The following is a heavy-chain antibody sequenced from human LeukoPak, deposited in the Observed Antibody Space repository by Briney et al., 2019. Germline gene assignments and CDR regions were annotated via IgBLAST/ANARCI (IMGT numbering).Heavy chain of an antibody. Sequence: GRSLRFSCAASGFTFDDCAMHWVRQAPGKGLEWVSGISWNSGSIGYADSVKGRFTISRDNAKNSLYLQMNSLRAEDTALYYCAKDSSSGSYQLQYFDYWGQGTLVTVSS. D-gene: IGHD1-26*01. CDR2: ISWNSGSI. CDR3: AKDSSSGSYQLQYFDY. CDR1: GFTFDDCA. V-gene: IGHV3-9*01. J-gene: IGHJ4*02.